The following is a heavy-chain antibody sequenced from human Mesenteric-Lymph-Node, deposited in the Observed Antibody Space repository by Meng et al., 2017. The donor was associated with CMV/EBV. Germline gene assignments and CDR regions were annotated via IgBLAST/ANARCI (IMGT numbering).Heavy chain of an antibody. J-gene: IGHJ4*02. Sequence: SVKVSCKASGYTITGYYIHWVRQTPGQGLEWMGRINPNTGGTKYAQKFQGRVTMTRDTPISTVYIEVTRLKSDDAALYYCARGATPVDSGYARLDYWGQGTLVTVSS. CDR2: INPNTGGT. CDR3: ARGATPVDSGYARLDY. V-gene: IGHV1-2*06. CDR1: GYTITGYY. D-gene: IGHD5-12*01.